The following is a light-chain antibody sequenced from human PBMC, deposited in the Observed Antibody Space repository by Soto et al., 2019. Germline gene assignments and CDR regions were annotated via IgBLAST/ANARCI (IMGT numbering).Light chain of an antibody. CDR1: QSVGSN. V-gene: IGKV3-15*01. Sequence: EIVMTQSPATLSVSPGERATLSCRASQSVGSNLAWYQQKPGQAPRVLIYGASTRATGIPARFSGSGSGTEFTLTISSLQSEDFAVYYCQQYDNWPPVTFGPGTKVDIK. CDR2: GAS. CDR3: QQYDNWPPVT. J-gene: IGKJ3*01.